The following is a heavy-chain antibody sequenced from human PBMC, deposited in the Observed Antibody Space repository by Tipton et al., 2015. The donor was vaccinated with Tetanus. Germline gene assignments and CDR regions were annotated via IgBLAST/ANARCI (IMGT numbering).Heavy chain of an antibody. D-gene: IGHD6-19*01. Sequence: LRLSCTVSGGSISSYYWSWIRQPAGKGPEWIGRIYTSGSTNYNPSLKSRVTISVDTSKNQFSLKLSSVTAADTAVYYCARNTVAGTVTFDYWGQGTLVTVSS. CDR1: GGSISSYY. J-gene: IGHJ4*02. CDR3: ARNTVAGTVTFDY. CDR2: IYTSGST. V-gene: IGHV4-4*07.